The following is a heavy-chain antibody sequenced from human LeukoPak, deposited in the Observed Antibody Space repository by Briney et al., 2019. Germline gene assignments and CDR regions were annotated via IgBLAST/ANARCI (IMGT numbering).Heavy chain of an antibody. Sequence: PGGSLRLSCPASEFTFDTYWMSWVRQAPGKGLEWVAHIKQDGSEKYYVDSVKGRFTISRDNTKNSLYLQMNSLRDEDTAVYYCARDRYCSGGSCFSIGYLDCCGQGTLVTVSS. CDR1: EFTFDTYW. D-gene: IGHD2-15*01. CDR2: IKQDGSEK. J-gene: IGHJ4*02. CDR3: ARDRYCSGGSCFSIGYLDC. V-gene: IGHV3-7*01.